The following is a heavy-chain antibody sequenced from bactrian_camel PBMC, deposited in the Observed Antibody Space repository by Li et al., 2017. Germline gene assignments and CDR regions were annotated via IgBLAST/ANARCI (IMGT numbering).Heavy chain of an antibody. V-gene: IGHV3S53*01. D-gene: IGHD4*01. CDR3: TKTGLYTYYAST. CDR1: GYSGDAYC. CDR2: IDSDGNF. J-gene: IGHJ4*01. Sequence: HVQLVESGGDSVQAGGSLRLSCVASGYSGDAYCMGWSRQAPGKPRQGVAAIDSDGNFSYEDSVKGRFTVSRDNAKNTLYLQLNSLKTEDTAMYYCTKTGLYTYYASTWGQGTQVTVS.